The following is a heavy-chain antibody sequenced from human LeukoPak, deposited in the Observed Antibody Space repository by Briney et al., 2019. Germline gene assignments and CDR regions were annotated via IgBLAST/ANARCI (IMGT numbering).Heavy chain of an antibody. D-gene: IGHD3-22*01. Sequence: SETRSLTCAVYGGSFSGYYWSWIRQPPGKGLEWIGEINHSGSTNYNPSLKSRVTISVDTSKTQFSLKLSSVTAADTAVYYCARGEYYYDSSCYYNSFRLEYWGQGTLVTVSS. V-gene: IGHV4-34*01. CDR1: GGSFSGYY. J-gene: IGHJ4*02. CDR3: ARGEYYYDSSCYYNSFRLEY. CDR2: INHSGST.